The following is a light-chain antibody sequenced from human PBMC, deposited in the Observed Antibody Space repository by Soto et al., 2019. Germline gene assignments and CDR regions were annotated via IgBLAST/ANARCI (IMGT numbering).Light chain of an antibody. J-gene: IGKJ5*01. CDR1: LSVSSY. Sequence: EILLTQSPATLSLSPGERATLSCGAILSVSSYLAWYQQKPGQAPRLLIYDASNRATGIPARFSGSGSGTDFTLPISSLEPEDFAVYYCQQRSNWPPSITFGQGTRLEIK. CDR2: DAS. CDR3: QQRSNWPPSIT. V-gene: IGKV3-11*01.